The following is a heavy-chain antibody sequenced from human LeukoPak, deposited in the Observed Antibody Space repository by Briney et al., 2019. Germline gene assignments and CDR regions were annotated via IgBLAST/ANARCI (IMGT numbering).Heavy chain of an antibody. CDR2: IYYSGST. Sequence: SETLSLTCTVSGGSISSGDYYWSWIRQPPGKGLEWIGYIYYSGSTYYNPSLKSRVTMSVDTSKNQFSLKLSSVTAADTAVYYCAGSLDYGGNPALDYWGQGTLVTVSS. V-gene: IGHV4-30-4*08. D-gene: IGHD4-23*01. CDR3: AGSLDYGGNPALDY. J-gene: IGHJ4*02. CDR1: GGSISSGDYY.